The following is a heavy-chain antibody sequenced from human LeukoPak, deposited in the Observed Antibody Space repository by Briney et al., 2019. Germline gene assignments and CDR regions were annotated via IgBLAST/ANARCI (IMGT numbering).Heavy chain of an antibody. CDR3: ASQLPGPPYYFDY. J-gene: IGHJ4*02. D-gene: IGHD7-27*01. V-gene: IGHV4-34*01. Sequence: PSETLSLTCAVYGGSFSGYYWSWIRQPPGKGLEWIGEINHSGSTNYNPSLKSRVTISVDTSKNQFSPKLSSVTAADTAVYYCASQLPGPPYYFDYWGQGTLVTVSS. CDR2: INHSGST. CDR1: GGSFSGYY.